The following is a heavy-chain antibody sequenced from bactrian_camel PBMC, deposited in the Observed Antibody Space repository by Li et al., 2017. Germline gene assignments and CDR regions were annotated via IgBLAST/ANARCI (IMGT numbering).Heavy chain of an antibody. CDR3: AASVIVLQLGSRLMRRPYNH. J-gene: IGHJ4*01. V-gene: IGHV3S54*01. CDR2: MYTGFGGGNI. D-gene: IGHD2*01. Sequence: QVQLVESGGGSVQAGGSLRISCSVSGYIHSKTCMAWFRQAPGQEREGVAAMYTGFGGGNIYYDDSVKGRFFISLDNDKSTLFLQMNDLEPEDTAMYYCAASVIVLQLGSRLMRRPYNHWGQGTQVTVS. CDR1: GYIHSKTC.